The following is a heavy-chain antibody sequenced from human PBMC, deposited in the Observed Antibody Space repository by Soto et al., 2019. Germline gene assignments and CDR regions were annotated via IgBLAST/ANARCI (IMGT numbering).Heavy chain of an antibody. CDR3: AKDLTPIQLWPSSFDF. D-gene: IGHD5-18*01. J-gene: IGHJ4*02. CDR2: ISPPGGTT. V-gene: IGHV3-23*01. Sequence: PGGSLRLSCAASGFTFTRYSMNWVRQAPGKGLEWVSTISPPGGTTFYADSARGRFTISRDNSKNTLYLELNSLRAEDTAIYYCAKDLTPIQLWPSSFDFWGQGTLVTVSS. CDR1: GFTFTRYS.